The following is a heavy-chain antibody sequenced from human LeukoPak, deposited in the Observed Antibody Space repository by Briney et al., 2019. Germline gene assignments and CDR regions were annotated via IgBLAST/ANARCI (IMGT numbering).Heavy chain of an antibody. CDR2: ISYDGSNK. CDR3: AKDWAPYCGGDCYFNY. V-gene: IGHV3-30*18. Sequence: GGSLRLSCAASGFIFSNYGMHWVRQAPGKGLEWVAVISYDGSNKNYADSVKGRFTISRDSSKNTVYLQMNSLRVEDTAVCYCAKDWAPYCGGDCYFNYWGQGTLVTVSS. CDR1: GFIFSNYG. J-gene: IGHJ4*02. D-gene: IGHD2-21*02.